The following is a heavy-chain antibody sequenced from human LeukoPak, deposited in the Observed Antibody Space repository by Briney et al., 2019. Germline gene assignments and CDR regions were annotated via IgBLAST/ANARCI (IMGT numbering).Heavy chain of an antibody. V-gene: IGHV3-21*01. D-gene: IGHD3-10*01. CDR1: GFTFSSYS. CDR2: ISSSSSYI. CDR3: ARESSESYGMDV. Sequence: GGSLRLSCAASGFTFSSYSMNWVRQAPGKGLEWVSSISSSSSYIYYADPVKGRFTISRDNAKNSLYLQMNSLRAEDTAVYYCARESSESYGMDVWGQGTTVTVSS. J-gene: IGHJ6*02.